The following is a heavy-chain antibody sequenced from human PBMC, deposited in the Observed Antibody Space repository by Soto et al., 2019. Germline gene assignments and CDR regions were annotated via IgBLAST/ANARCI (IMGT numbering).Heavy chain of an antibody. CDR2: IRGTGGTT. CDR3: ARGTGGADYNYFDP. V-gene: IGHV3-23*01. CDR1: VFSFSNDA. D-gene: IGHD3-16*01. J-gene: IGHJ5*02. Sequence: GGALRLTCASSVFSFSNDAMTWVRQAPGKGLERVSRIRGTGGTTHYAPSVKGRFAISRDSSKNKVYRQMNSLRAEDTAVYYCARGTGGADYNYFDPWGQGTRVTVSS.